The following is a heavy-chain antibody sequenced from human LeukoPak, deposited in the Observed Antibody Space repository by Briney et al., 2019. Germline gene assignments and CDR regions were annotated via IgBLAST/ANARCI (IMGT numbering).Heavy chain of an antibody. J-gene: IGHJ5*02. V-gene: IGHV3-11*01. Sequence: GGSLRLSCAASGFTFSDYYMSWIRQAPGKGLEWVSYISSSGGSIYYADSVKGRFTISRDNDKNSLYLQMNSLTIEDTALYYCAKDRGYEVVFDPWGQGTLVAVSS. CDR3: AKDRGYEVVFDP. D-gene: IGHD5-12*01. CDR1: GFTFSDYY. CDR2: ISSSGGSI.